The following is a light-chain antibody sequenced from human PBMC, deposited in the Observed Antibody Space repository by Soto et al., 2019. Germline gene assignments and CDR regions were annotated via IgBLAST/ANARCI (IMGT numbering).Light chain of an antibody. CDR3: SSYTSSSTYV. J-gene: IGLJ1*01. CDR2: EVS. CDR1: SIDVGGYNY. Sequence: QSALTQPASVSGSPGQSSTISCTGTSIDVGGYNYVSWYQQHPGKAPKLMIYEVSNRPSGVSNRFSGSKSGNTASLTISGLQAEDEADYYCSSYTSSSTYVFGTGTKVTVL. V-gene: IGLV2-14*01.